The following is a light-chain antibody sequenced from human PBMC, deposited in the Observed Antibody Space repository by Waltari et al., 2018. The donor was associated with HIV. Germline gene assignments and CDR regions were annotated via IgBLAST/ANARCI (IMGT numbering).Light chain of an antibody. CDR3: DSHTNTFTRV. CDR1: SSDVGGFDV. Sequence: QSALTQPASVSGSPGQSTTISSTGTSSDVGGFDVVSWYQHCPGKALKVVIYDVHNRPSGVSDRFSVSKSGNTASLTISGLQAEDEADYYCDSHTNTFTRVFGTGTRVTVL. J-gene: IGLJ1*01. CDR2: DVH. V-gene: IGLV2-14*03.